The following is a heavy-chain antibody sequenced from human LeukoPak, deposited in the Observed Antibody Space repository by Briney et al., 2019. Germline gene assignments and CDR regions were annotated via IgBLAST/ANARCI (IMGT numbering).Heavy chain of an antibody. V-gene: IGHV1-69*06. CDR1: GYTFTGYY. CDR2: IIPIFGTA. J-gene: IGHJ4*02. Sequence: GASVKVSCKASGYTFTGYYMHWVRQAPGQGLEWMGGIIPIFGTANYAQKFQGRVTITADKSTSTAYMELSSLRSEDTAVYYCARCDSSGYDFDYWGQGTLVTVSS. D-gene: IGHD3-22*01. CDR3: ARCDSSGYDFDY.